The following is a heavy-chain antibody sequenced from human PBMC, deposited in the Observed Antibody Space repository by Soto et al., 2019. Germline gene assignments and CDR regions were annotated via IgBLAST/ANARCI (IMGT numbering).Heavy chain of an antibody. CDR2: IYYTGAT. D-gene: IGHD6-25*01. V-gene: IGHV4-4*02. Sequence: QVQLRESGPGLVEASGTLSLTCEVSTGSISSGNWWSWVRQPPGKGLEWIGEIYYTGATNYNPSLKSRITMTIGKSKDHFSLSLRSATAADTAVYYCARVFSSGSGWMYYFDFWGQGTLVSVSS. CDR1: TGSISSGNW. CDR3: ARVFSSGSGWMYYFDF. J-gene: IGHJ4*02.